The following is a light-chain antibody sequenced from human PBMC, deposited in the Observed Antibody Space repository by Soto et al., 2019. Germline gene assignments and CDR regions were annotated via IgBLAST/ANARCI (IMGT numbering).Light chain of an antibody. Sequence: DIVMTQSPDSLAVSLGERATVNCRSSQSVLYSSNDKNYLAWYQQKPGQPPKLLIYWAATRESGVPDRFRGSGSGTDFTLTISSLQAEDAAIYYCQQYYGTPYTFGQGTKLEI. CDR3: QQYYGTPYT. CDR2: WAA. V-gene: IGKV4-1*01. CDR1: QSVLYSSNDKNY. J-gene: IGKJ2*01.